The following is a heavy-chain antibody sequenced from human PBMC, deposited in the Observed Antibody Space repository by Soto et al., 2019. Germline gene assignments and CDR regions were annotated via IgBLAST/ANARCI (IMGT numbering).Heavy chain of an antibody. V-gene: IGHV3-23*01. D-gene: IGHD3-10*01. J-gene: IGHJ4*02. Sequence: GGSLRLSCAASGFTFSTYAMSWVRQAPGKGLEWVSGISVSGDNTYYADSAKGRFTISRDNSKNQLYLQMNNLRAEDTAVYYCAEGGEWAFKFVYWGQGTLVTVSS. CDR3: AEGGEWAFKFVY. CDR1: GFTFSTYA. CDR2: ISVSGDNT.